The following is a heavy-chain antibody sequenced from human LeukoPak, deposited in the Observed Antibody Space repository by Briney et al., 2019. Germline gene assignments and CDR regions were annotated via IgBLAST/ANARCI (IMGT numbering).Heavy chain of an antibody. CDR3: ARGWGFGSIDY. V-gene: IGHV1-2*02. CDR1: GYTFTDSY. Sequence: ASVKVSCKAPGYTFTDSYVYWVRAAPGQGLEWMGWISPSSGGTNYAQKFQGRVTMTRDTSISTAYMELSSLRSDDTAVYYCARGWGFGSIDYWGQGTLVTVSS. D-gene: IGHD7-27*01. J-gene: IGHJ4*02. CDR2: ISPSSGGT.